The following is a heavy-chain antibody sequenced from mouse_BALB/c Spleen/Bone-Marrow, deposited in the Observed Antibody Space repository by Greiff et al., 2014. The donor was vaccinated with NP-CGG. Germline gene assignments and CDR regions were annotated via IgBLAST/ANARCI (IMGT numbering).Heavy chain of an antibody. CDR3: AKQDYYRYDYAMDY. V-gene: IGHV2-3*01. CDR2: IWGDGST. Sequence: VMLVESGTGLVAPSQSLSITCTVSGFSLTSYGVSWVRQSPGKGLEWLGVIWGDGSTNYHSALISRLSISKDNSKSQVFLKLSSLQTDDTATYYCAKQDYYRYDYAMDYWGQGTSVPVSS. CDR1: GFSLTSYG. J-gene: IGHJ4*01. D-gene: IGHD2-14*01.